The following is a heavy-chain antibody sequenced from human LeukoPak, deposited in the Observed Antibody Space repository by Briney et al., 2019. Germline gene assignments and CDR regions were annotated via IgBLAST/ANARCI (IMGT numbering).Heavy chain of an antibody. Sequence: GGSLRLSCAASGFIVSSNCMSWVRQAPGKGLEWVSVIYSGGSTYYADSVKGRFTISRDNSKNTLYLQMNSLRAEDTAVYYCARSPWGITMIAEAWGQGTLVTVSS. CDR2: IYSGGST. V-gene: IGHV3-53*01. CDR1: GFIVSSNC. D-gene: IGHD3-22*01. J-gene: IGHJ5*02. CDR3: ARSPWGITMIAEA.